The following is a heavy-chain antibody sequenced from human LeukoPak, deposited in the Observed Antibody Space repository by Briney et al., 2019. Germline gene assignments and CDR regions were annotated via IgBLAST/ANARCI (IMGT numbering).Heavy chain of an antibody. Sequence: GGSLRLSCAASGFTFSSYEMNWVRQAPGKGPEWVAYISNSGSSKYYADSVKGRFTISRDNAKNSMYLEMNSLRAEDTALYYCARFYPICSSSSCYTPWGQGTRVTVSS. V-gene: IGHV3-48*03. CDR3: ARFYPICSSSSCYTP. CDR1: GFTFSSYE. CDR2: ISNSGSSK. D-gene: IGHD2-2*01. J-gene: IGHJ5*02.